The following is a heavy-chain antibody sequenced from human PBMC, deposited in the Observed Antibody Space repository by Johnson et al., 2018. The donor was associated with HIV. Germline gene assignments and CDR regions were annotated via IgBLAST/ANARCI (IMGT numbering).Heavy chain of an antibody. CDR2: ITWNGGST. Sequence: VQLVESGGGVVRPGGSLRLSCAASGFTFDDFGMSWVRQAPGKGLEWVSGITWNGGSTGYADSVKGRFTISSDNAKNSLFLQMHSLRAEETALYYCAREGPNYYDRSAYYAFDIWGQGTTVTVSS. V-gene: IGHV3-20*04. CDR1: GFTFDDFG. CDR3: AREGPNYYDRSAYYAFDI. J-gene: IGHJ3*02. D-gene: IGHD3-22*01.